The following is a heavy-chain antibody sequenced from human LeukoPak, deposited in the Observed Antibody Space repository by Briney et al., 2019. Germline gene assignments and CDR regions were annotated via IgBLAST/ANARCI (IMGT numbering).Heavy chain of an antibody. J-gene: IGHJ4*02. D-gene: IGHD2-21*01. V-gene: IGHV1-18*04. Sequence: GESLKISCKGSGYSFTSYWIGWVRQAPGQGLEWMGWISAYNGNTNYAQKLQGRVTMTTDTSTSTAYMELRSLRSDDTAVYYCARDIGNCGGDCYSRPDYWGQGTLVTVSS. CDR1: GYSFTSYW. CDR2: ISAYNGNT. CDR3: ARDIGNCGGDCYSRPDY.